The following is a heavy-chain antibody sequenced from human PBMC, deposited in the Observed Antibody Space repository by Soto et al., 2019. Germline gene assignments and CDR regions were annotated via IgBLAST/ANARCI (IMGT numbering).Heavy chain of an antibody. D-gene: IGHD1-20*01. J-gene: IGHJ6*02. CDR1: GGTFSDYT. V-gene: IGHV1-69*01. Sequence: QVQLVQSGAELRKPGSSVKVSCKASGGTFSDYTINWVRQAPGQRLEWMGGIIPIFDTANYAEKFQGRVTITADESTSTSYMEVSSLRSEDTAVYCCARNVTLTGTGYSYGMDAWGQGTMVTVSS. CDR3: ARNVTLTGTGYSYGMDA. CDR2: IIPIFDTA.